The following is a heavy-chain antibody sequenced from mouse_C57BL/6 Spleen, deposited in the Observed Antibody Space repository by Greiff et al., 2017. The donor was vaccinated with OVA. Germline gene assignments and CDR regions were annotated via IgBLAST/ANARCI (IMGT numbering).Heavy chain of an antibody. CDR3: ARNYGNYDYYAVDY. J-gene: IGHJ4*01. D-gene: IGHD2-1*01. CDR2: IDPNSGGT. Sequence: QVHLQQPGAELVKPGASVKLSCKASGYTFTSYWMHWVKQSPGRGLEWIGRIDPNSGGTKYNEKFKSKATLPVDKPSSTAYMQLSSLTSEDSAVDYCARNYGNYDYYAVDYWGQGTSVTVSS. CDR1: GYTFTSYW. V-gene: IGHV1-72*01.